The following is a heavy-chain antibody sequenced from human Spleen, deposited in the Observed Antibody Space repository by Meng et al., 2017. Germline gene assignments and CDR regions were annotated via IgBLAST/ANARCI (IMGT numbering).Heavy chain of an antibody. CDR1: GFTFTDYA. D-gene: IGHD3-16*01. CDR2: VSHDGNSG. CDR3: ARDKSHYDGRSGWFDP. J-gene: IGHJ5*02. Sequence: VQLVESGGGLVKPGGSLRLSRAASGFTFTDYAMHWVRQAPGKGLEWVAIVSHDGNSGCYADSVKGRFSISRDNFRNTQYLQMNSLRPEDTAVYYCARDKSHYDGRSGWFDPWGQGTLVTVSS. V-gene: IGHV3-30-3*01.